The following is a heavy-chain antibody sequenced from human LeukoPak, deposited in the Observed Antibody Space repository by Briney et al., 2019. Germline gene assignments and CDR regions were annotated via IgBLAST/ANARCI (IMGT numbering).Heavy chain of an antibody. V-gene: IGHV4-34*01. J-gene: IGHJ5*02. CDR3: ARGRPYYDFWSGYGDNWFDP. CDR2: INHSGST. D-gene: IGHD3-3*01. Sequence: PSETLSLTCAVYGGSFSGYYWSWIRQPPGKGLEWIGEINHSGSTNYNPSLKSRVTISVDTSKNQFSLKLSSVTAADTAVYYCARGRPYYDFWSGYGDNWFDPWGQGTLVTVSS. CDR1: GGSFSGYY.